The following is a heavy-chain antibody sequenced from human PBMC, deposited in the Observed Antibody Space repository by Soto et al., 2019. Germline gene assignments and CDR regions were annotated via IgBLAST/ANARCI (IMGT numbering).Heavy chain of an antibody. V-gene: IGHV3-23*01. J-gene: IGHJ6*02. CDR1: GCTFSSCA. CDR2: IIDSGAST. CDR3: AKGRSYYYYYGMDV. Sequence: GGSLRLSCAASGCTFSSCAMGWVRQAPGKGLEWVSDIIDSGASTYYADSVKGRFTISRDNSKSTLYLQMNSLRAEDTALYYCAKGRSYYYYYGMDVWGQGATVTVSS.